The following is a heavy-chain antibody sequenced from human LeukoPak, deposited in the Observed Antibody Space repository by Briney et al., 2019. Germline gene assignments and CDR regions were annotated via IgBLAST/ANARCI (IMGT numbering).Heavy chain of an antibody. CDR2: FSTYNGDT. CDR1: GDTFTNYG. D-gene: IGHD3-16*01. V-gene: IGHV1-18*01. CDR3: AIGQGVITWGGADVYDV. Sequence: ASVKVSCKASGDTFTNYGINWVRQAPGQRPEWMGWFSTYNGDTKYAQKLKGRLTLTADTLKTTAYMEMRTLISDDTATYYCAIGQGVITWGGADVYDVWGQGTTVIVSS. J-gene: IGHJ3*01.